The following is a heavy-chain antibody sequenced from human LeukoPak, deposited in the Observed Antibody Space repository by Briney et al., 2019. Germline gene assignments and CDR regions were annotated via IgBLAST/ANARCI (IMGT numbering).Heavy chain of an antibody. J-gene: IGHJ3*02. V-gene: IGHV1-69*05. CDR2: IIPSFGTA. CDR3: ARARQRIVVVVAATPGAFDI. D-gene: IGHD2-15*01. Sequence: SVKVSCKASGCTFSSYAISWVRQAPGQGLEWMGGIIPSFGTANYAQKFQGRVTITTDKSTNTAYMELSSLRSEDTAVYYCARARQRIVVVVAATPGAFDIWGQGTMVTVSS. CDR1: GCTFSSYA.